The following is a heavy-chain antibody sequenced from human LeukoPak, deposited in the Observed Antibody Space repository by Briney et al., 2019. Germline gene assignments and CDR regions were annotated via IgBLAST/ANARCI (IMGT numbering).Heavy chain of an antibody. CDR2: IYYSGST. V-gene: IGHV4-59*08. CDR3: AGSGILTESHY. CDR1: GGSISSYY. Sequence: SETLSLTCTVSGGSISSYYWSWIRQPPGKGLEWIGYIYYSGSTNYNPSLKSRVTISVDTSKNQFSLKLSSVTAADTAVYYCAGSGILTESHYWGQGTLVTVSS. D-gene: IGHD2-21*01. J-gene: IGHJ4*02.